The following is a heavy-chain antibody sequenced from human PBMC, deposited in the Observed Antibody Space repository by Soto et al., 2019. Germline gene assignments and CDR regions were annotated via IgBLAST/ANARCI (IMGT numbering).Heavy chain of an antibody. Sequence: PSETLSLTCTVSGGSFSSGGYYWTWVRQHPGKGLEWIGYISHGGSTYYNPSLKNRVSISIDTSKNQFSLQLRSVTVADTAVYFCARTGTAARHADAWGQGTLVTVSS. CDR2: ISHGGST. D-gene: IGHD6-6*01. CDR1: GGSFSSGGYY. CDR3: ARTGTAARHADA. J-gene: IGHJ5*02. V-gene: IGHV4-31*03.